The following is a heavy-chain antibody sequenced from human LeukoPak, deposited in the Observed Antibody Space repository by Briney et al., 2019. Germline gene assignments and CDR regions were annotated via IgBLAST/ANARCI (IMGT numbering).Heavy chain of an antibody. J-gene: IGHJ3*02. D-gene: IGHD1-26*01. CDR3: ARASGVGATRSYAFDI. V-gene: IGHV1-24*01. CDR2: FDPEDGET. CDR1: GYTLTELS. Sequence: ASVKVSCKVSGYTLTELSMHWVRQAPGKGLEWMGGFDPEDGETIYAQKFQGRVTMTRDTSISTAYMELSRLRSDDTAVYYCARASGVGATRSYAFDIWGQGTMVTVSS.